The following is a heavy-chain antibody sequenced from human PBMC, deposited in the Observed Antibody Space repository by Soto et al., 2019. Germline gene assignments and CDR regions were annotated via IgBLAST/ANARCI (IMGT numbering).Heavy chain of an antibody. CDR3: ARGGHDIVLRVYGNSVWFDT. D-gene: IGHD2-8*01. Sequence: KRQESIGEIKHSGSTNYNPSLKSRVTISVDTSKNQFSLKLSSVTAEDTAVYYCARGGHDIVLRVYGNSVWFDTPGQAILV. V-gene: IGHV4-34*01. J-gene: IGHJ5*02. CDR2: IKHSGST.